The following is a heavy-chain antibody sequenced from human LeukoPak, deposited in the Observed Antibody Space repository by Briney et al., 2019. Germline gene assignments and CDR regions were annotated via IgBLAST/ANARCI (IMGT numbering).Heavy chain of an antibody. J-gene: IGHJ4*02. Sequence: SETLSLTCTVSGGSISGYYWSWIRQPPGKGLEWIGEINHSGSTNYNPSLKSRVTISVDTSKNQFSLKLSSVTAADTAVYYCARRVGAIDYWGQGTLVTVSS. CDR3: ARRVGAIDY. CDR2: INHSGST. V-gene: IGHV4-34*01. CDR1: GGSISGYY. D-gene: IGHD1-26*01.